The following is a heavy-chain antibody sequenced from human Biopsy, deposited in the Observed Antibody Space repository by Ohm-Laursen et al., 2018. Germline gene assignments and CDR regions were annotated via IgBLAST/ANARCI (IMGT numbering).Heavy chain of an antibody. CDR3: ARDALGGGSYRFFY. CDR2: IIPIFGTA. J-gene: IGHJ4*02. V-gene: IGHV1-69*13. D-gene: IGHD1-26*01. Sequence: ASVKVSCKASGGTFTNYAISWVRQAPGQGLEWMGGIIPIFGTANYTQKFQGRVTITADESTSTAYMELSSLRSDDTAVYYCARDALGGGSYRFFYWGQGSLVTVSS. CDR1: GGTFTNYA.